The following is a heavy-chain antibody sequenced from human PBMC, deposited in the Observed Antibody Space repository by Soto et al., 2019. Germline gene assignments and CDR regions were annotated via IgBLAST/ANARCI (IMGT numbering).Heavy chain of an antibody. CDR1: GFTFSSYG. V-gene: IGHV3-33*01. CDR2: IWYDGSNK. Sequence: QVQLVESGGGVVQPGRSLRLSCAASGFTFSSYGMHWVRQAPGKGLEWVAVIWYDGSNKYYADSVKGRFTISRDNTKNTLYLQMNRLRAEDTAVYYCARDQGHYYGSGVDYWGQGTLVTVSS. J-gene: IGHJ4*02. CDR3: ARDQGHYYGSGVDY. D-gene: IGHD3-10*01.